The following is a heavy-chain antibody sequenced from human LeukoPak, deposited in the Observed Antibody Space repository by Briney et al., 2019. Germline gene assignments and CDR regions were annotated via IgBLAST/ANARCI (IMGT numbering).Heavy chain of an antibody. CDR1: GFSLTTGVA. D-gene: IGHD2-15*01. CDR2: TFWDDEK. CDR3: AQRRRYCIGGTCAYNFDQ. J-gene: IGHJ4*02. V-gene: IGHV2-5*02. Sequence: GSGPTLVNPTQTLTLTCTFSGFSLTTGVAVAWIRQPPGKALEWIALTFWDDEKRYSSSLESRLTITKYTPRNQVVLTMTNVDPADTATYFCAQRRRYCIGGTCAYNFDQWGQGVLVTVSS.